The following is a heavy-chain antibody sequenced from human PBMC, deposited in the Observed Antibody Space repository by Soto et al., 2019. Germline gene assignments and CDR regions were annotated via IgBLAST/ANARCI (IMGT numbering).Heavy chain of an antibody. V-gene: IGHV3-72*01. D-gene: IGHD3-16*01. CDR3: ARVRAGGVGWFDP. Sequence: EVQLVESGGGLVQPGGSLRLSCVASGFTFSDHYMDWVRQAPGKGLEWVGRTRNKVNSYTTEYAASVKGRFISSRDDSKNSRYLQMNSLKTEDTAVYYCARVRAGGVGWFDPWGQGTLVTVSS. CDR1: GFTFSDHY. J-gene: IGHJ5*02. CDR2: TRNKVNSYTT.